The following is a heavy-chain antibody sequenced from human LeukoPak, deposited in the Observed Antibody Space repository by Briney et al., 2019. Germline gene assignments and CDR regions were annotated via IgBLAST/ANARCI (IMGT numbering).Heavy chain of an antibody. Sequence: PGGSLRLSCAASGFTFSSYAMSWVRQAPGKGLEWVSSISSSSSYIYYADSVKGRFTISRDNAKNSLYLQMNSLRAEDTAVYYCARDQDIVAIPQLVDYWGQGTLVTVSS. D-gene: IGHD5-12*01. CDR2: ISSSSSYI. CDR3: ARDQDIVAIPQLVDY. CDR1: GFTFSSYA. V-gene: IGHV3-21*01. J-gene: IGHJ4*02.